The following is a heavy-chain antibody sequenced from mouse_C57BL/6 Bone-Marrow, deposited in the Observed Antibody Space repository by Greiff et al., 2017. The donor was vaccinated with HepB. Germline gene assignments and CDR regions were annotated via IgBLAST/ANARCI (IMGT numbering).Heavy chain of an antibody. Sequence: QVQLQQPGAELVKPGASVKMSCKASGYTFTSYWITWVKQRPGQGLEWIGDIYPGSGSTNYNEKFKSKATLTVDTSSSTAYMQLSSLTSENTAVYYCARPTVVATDYAMDYWGKGTSVTDSS. CDR3: ARPTVVATDYAMDY. D-gene: IGHD1-1*01. J-gene: IGHJ4*01. CDR1: GYTFTSYW. V-gene: IGHV1-55*01. CDR2: IYPGSGST.